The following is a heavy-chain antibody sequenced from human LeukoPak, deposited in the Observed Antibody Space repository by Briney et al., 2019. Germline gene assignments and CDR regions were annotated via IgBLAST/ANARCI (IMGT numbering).Heavy chain of an antibody. J-gene: IGHJ3*02. Sequence: GGSLRLSCAASGFIFNRNAMNWVRLAPGKGLEWVSGISGSGGSTYYAGSVKGRFTVSRDNSKNTLFLQMNSLRAEDTAVYYCATGTYYYDSSGFTDAFDIWGQGTMVTVSS. D-gene: IGHD3-22*01. CDR1: GFIFNRNA. CDR3: ATGTYYYDSSGFTDAFDI. V-gene: IGHV3-23*01. CDR2: ISGSGGST.